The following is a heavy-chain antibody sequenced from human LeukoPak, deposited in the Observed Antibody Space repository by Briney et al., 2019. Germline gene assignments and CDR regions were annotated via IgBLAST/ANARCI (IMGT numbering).Heavy chain of an antibody. J-gene: IGHJ4*02. Sequence: ASVKVSCKASGYTFTSYGISWVRQAPGQGLEWMGWISAYNGNTNYAQKLQGRVTMTTDTSTSTAYMELRSLRSDDTAVYYCAREVYYDSSGYYSLDYWGQGTLVTVSS. CDR2: ISAYNGNT. V-gene: IGHV1-18*01. D-gene: IGHD3-22*01. CDR1: GYTFTSYG. CDR3: AREVYYDSSGYYSLDY.